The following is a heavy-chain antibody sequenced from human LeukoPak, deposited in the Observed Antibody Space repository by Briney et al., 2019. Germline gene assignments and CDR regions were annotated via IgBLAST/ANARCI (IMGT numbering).Heavy chain of an antibody. CDR2: VYTSGIT. CDR3: ARDNPAGP. Sequence: SETLSLTCTVSGDSISGYSWSWIRESAGKGLEWIGRVYTSGITNYNPSFKSRVTMSIDTSKKQLSLRLISETAADTAVYYGARDNPAGPWGQGTLVTVSS. V-gene: IGHV4-4*07. D-gene: IGHD1-14*01. J-gene: IGHJ5*02. CDR1: GDSISGYS.